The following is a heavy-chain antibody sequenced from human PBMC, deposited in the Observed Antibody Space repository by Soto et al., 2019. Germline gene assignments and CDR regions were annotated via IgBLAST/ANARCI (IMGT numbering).Heavy chain of an antibody. V-gene: IGHV1-18*01. CDR3: ARGRYGDY. CDR1: GYAFTTYG. D-gene: IGHD1-1*01. J-gene: IGHJ4*02. Sequence: QVHLVQSGAEVKKPGASVKVSCKGSGYAFTTYGITWVRQAPGQGLEWMGWISAHNGNTNYAQKLQGRVTVTRDTSTSTAYMERRGLRSDDTAVYYGARGRYGDYWGQGALVTVSS. CDR2: ISAHNGNT.